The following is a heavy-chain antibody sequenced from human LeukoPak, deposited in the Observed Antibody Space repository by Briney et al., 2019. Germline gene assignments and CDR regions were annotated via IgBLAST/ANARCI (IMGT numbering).Heavy chain of an antibody. CDR1: GYTLTQLS. CDR2: FDTEDGEI. V-gene: IGHV1-24*01. D-gene: IGHD2-2*01. Sequence: ASVKLSCKVSGYTLTQLSIHWVRQAPGQGLGLMGSFDTEDGEIIYAQMFQGRVTMTEDTSKDTAYMELSSLRSEDTAVYYCATELGYCSSTSCSWGQGTLVTVSS. CDR3: ATELGYCSSTSCS. J-gene: IGHJ4*02.